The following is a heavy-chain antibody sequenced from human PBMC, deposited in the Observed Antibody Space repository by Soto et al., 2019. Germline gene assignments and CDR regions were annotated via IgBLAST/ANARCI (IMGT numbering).Heavy chain of an antibody. CDR3: TRVYGSGWYLPGSDYYYMDV. CDR1: GFTFGDYA. CDR2: IRSKAYGGTT. J-gene: IGHJ6*03. D-gene: IGHD6-19*01. V-gene: IGHV3-49*03. Sequence: GGSLRLSCTASGFTFGDYAMSWFRQAPGKGLEWVGFIRSKAYGGTTEYAASVKGRFTISKDDSKSIAYLQTNSLKTEATAVYYCTRVYGSGWYLPGSDYYYMDVWGKGTTVTVSS.